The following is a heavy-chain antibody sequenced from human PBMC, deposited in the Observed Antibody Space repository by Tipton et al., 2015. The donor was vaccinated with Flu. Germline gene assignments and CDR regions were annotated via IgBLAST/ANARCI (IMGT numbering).Heavy chain of an antibody. D-gene: IGHD3-10*01. CDR2: IYYRGST. J-gene: IGHJ4*02. CDR1: GGSFSDGGYY. Sequence: TLFLTCSVSGGSFSDGGYYWTWIRHLPGKGLEWIGYIYYRGSTYYNPSLLSRVSISQDTSKSQFSLRLSSVTAADTAVYFCARAHPYTSGSWVEYWGQGTLVTVSS. V-gene: IGHV4-31*03. CDR3: ARAHPYTSGSWVEY.